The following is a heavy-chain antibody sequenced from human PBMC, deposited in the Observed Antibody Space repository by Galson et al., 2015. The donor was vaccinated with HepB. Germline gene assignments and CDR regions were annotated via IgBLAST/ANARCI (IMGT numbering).Heavy chain of an antibody. Sequence: SLRLSCAASGFTFTTYGMHWVRQAPGKGLEWVAVIWFDGSNKDCLDSVRGRFTISRDESRNTLHLQMNSLRAEDTAIYYCARDKDPSRSWVDGLIYYGLAVWGQGTTVTVSS. D-gene: IGHD6-13*01. CDR1: GFTFTTYG. V-gene: IGHV3-33*01. CDR2: IWFDGSNK. CDR3: ARDKDPSRSWVDGLIYYGLAV. J-gene: IGHJ6*02.